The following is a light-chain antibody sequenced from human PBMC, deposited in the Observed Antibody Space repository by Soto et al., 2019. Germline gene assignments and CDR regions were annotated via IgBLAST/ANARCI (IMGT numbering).Light chain of an antibody. CDR3: QQYNNSAT. CDR2: GAS. Sequence: EIVLTQSPATLSVSPGERATLSCRASQSVSSNLAWYQQKPGQAPTLLIYGASTRATGIPASFSGSGSGTEFTLTIHSLQSEDFADYYCQQYNNSATFGQGTKLDIK. CDR1: QSVSSN. J-gene: IGKJ1*01. V-gene: IGKV3-15*01.